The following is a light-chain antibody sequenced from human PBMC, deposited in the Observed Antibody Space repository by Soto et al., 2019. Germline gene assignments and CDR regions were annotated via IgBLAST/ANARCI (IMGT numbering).Light chain of an antibody. V-gene: IGKV3-20*01. CDR3: QQYGSSPRIT. Sequence: EIVLTQSPGTLSLSPGERATLSCRASQSVSSSSLAWYQQKPGQAPRLLIYGAYSMATGIPDRYSGSGSRTDFTLAISRLEPEDFAVYYCQQYGSSPRITFGQGTRLEIK. CDR1: QSVSSSS. CDR2: GAY. J-gene: IGKJ5*01.